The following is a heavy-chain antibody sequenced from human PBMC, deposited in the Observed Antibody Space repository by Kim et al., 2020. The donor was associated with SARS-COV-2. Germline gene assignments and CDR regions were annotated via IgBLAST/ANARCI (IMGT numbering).Heavy chain of an antibody. J-gene: IGHJ6*02. D-gene: IGHD3-22*01. CDR1: GSSVTSSNYY. CDR3: VRQSAYYDSSGFPNFWGQGILATVSSGVDV. V-gene: IGHV4-39*01. CDR2: IRIYREDDI. Sequence: SETLSLTCTVSGSSVTSSNYYWGWIRQPPGKGLEWIGSIRIYREDDIQYNLSLKGRATISLYTTRSQLSLTLNSVTATDTAVYFCVRQSAYYDSSGFPNFWGQGILATVSSGVDVWGQGTTVAVSS.